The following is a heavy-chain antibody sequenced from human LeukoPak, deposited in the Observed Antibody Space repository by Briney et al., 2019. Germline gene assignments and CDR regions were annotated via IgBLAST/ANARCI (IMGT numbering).Heavy chain of an antibody. CDR2: INTANGYT. CDR1: GYTFSSYM. CDR3: ATDLRMEWPAA. Sequence: ASVKVSCKASGYTFSSYMMHWVRQAPGQGLEWMGWINTANGYTKYSQKFQGRVTIIRDTSASTVYMELRDLRSEDRTVYYCATDLRMEWPAAWGQGTLVTVSS. J-gene: IGHJ4*02. V-gene: IGHV1-3*04. D-gene: IGHD3-3*01.